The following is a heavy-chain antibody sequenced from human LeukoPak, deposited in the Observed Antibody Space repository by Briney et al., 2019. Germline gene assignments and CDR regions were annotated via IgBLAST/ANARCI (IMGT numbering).Heavy chain of an antibody. Sequence: GGSLRLSCAASGFTFSSYSMNWVRQAPGKGLEWVSSISSSSYIYYADSVKGRFTISRDNAKNSLYLQMNSLRAEGTAVYYCARRFPRYDYYYGMDVWGQGTTVTVSS. CDR3: ARRFPRYDYYYGMDV. J-gene: IGHJ6*02. V-gene: IGHV3-21*01. CDR2: ISSSSYI. D-gene: IGHD1-14*01. CDR1: GFTFSSYS.